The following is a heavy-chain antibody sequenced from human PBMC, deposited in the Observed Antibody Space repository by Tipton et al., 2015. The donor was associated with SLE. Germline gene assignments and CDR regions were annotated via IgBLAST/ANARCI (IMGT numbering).Heavy chain of an antibody. V-gene: IGHV3-9*01. D-gene: IGHD3-22*01. CDR3: AKDLPYYDSSGYWQEEGALDL. CDR2: INSNSYRI. Sequence: RSLRLSCAASGFNFIDYAMHWVRQVPGKGLEWVSRINSNSYRIAYADSVKGRFTISRDNARDSLYLQMNNLRPEDTAMYYCAKDLPYYDSSGYWQEEGALDLWGHGTMVTVSS. J-gene: IGHJ3*01. CDR1: GFNFIDYA.